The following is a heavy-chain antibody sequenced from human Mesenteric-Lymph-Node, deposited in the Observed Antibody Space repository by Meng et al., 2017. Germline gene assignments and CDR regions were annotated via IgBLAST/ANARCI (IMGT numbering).Heavy chain of an antibody. CDR3: ARALDYYGSGSYLNRFGY. D-gene: IGHD3-10*01. V-gene: IGHV1-24*01. CDR2: FDPEDGET. J-gene: IGHJ4*02. CDR1: GYTLTELS. Sequence: ASVKVSCKVSGYTLTELSMHWVRQAPGKGLEWMGAFDPEDGETIYAQKFQGRVSMTEDTSTDTAYMELSSLRSEDTAVYYCARALDYYGSGSYLNRFGYWGQGTLVTVSS.